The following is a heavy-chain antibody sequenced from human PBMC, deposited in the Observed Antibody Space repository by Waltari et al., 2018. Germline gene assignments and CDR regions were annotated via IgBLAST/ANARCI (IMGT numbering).Heavy chain of an antibody. J-gene: IGHJ5*02. V-gene: IGHV1-69*12. CDR3: ARREIGGPLDP. D-gene: IGHD1-1*01. CDR1: GGTFGRFA. CDR2: IIPIFGTP. Sequence: QVQLVQSGAEVKKPGSSVKVSCRASGGTFGRFALSWVPQAPGQGLEWMGVIIPIFGTPNYAQRFQGRLTITADERTSTVFMELTSLTSDDTAIYFCARREIGGPLDPWGQGTLVTVSS.